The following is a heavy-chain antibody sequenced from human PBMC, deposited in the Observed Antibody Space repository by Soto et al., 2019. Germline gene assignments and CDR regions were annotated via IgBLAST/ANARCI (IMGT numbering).Heavy chain of an antibody. CDR1: EFTFSSYA. D-gene: IGHD6-6*01. V-gene: IGHV3-23*01. J-gene: IGHJ6*03. Sequence: GGSLRLSCAASEFTFSSYAMSWVRQAPGKGLEWVSAISGSGGSTYYADSVKGRFTISRDNSKNTLYLQMNSLRAEDTAVYYCAKGFDDSSSFEGFYYYYYMDVWGKGTTVTVSS. CDR3: AKGFDDSSSFEGFYYYYYMDV. CDR2: ISGSGGST.